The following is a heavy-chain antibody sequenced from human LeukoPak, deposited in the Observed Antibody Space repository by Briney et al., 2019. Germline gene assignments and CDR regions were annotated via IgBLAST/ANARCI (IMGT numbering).Heavy chain of an antibody. J-gene: IGHJ4*02. Sequence: GGSLRLSCAASGLTFSSYAMSWVRQAPGKGLEWVSAISGSGGSTYYADSVKGRFTISRDNSRNTLHLEMNSLRAEDTAVYYCAKDQKQLAGIFDFRGQGILVTVSS. CDR2: ISGSGGST. CDR3: AKDQKQLAGIFDF. CDR1: GLTFSSYA. V-gene: IGHV3-23*01. D-gene: IGHD6-6*01.